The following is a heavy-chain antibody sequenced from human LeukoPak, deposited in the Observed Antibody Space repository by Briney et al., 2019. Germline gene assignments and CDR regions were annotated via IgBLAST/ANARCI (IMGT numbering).Heavy chain of an antibody. CDR2: ISAIDNIM. Sequence: GGSLRLSCSASEFVFSNFGMYWVRQTPEKGLEWVAYISAIDNIMFYSGSVKGRFIVSRDNDNNSLFLEMNSLRADDTAVYYCARLRGSYTAFDYWGQGTLVTVSS. CDR1: EFVFSNFG. J-gene: IGHJ4*02. V-gene: IGHV3-48*03. D-gene: IGHD1-26*01. CDR3: ARLRGSYTAFDY.